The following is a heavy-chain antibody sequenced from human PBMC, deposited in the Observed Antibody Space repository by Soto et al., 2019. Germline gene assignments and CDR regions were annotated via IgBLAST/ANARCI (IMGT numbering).Heavy chain of an antibody. CDR2: IDWDNDK. Sequence: GPTLVNPTETLTLTCTFSGFSLSNNGMCVSWIRQPPGKPLEWLALIDWDNDKFYSTSLKTRLTISRDTSKNQVVLTMTNMDPVDTATYYCARIGGVAITGAYYFDHWGQGTLVTVSS. CDR3: ARIGGVAITGAYYFDH. J-gene: IGHJ4*02. D-gene: IGHD7-27*01. V-gene: IGHV2-70*01. CDR1: GFSLSNNGMC.